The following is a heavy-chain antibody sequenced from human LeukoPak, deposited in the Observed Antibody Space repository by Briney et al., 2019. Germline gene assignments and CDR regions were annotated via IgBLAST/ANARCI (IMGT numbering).Heavy chain of an antibody. D-gene: IGHD3-3*01. CDR2: ISSSSSYI. CDR3: ERDRLELRFLEWLQYYYYYGMDV. V-gene: IGHV3-21*01. J-gene: IGHJ6*02. Sequence: PGGSLRLSCAASGFTFSSYSMNWVRQAPGKGLEWVSSISSSSSYIYYVDSVKGRFTISRDNAKNSLYLQMNSLRAEDTAVYYCERDRLELRFLEWLQYYYYYGMDVWGQGTTVTVSS. CDR1: GFTFSSYS.